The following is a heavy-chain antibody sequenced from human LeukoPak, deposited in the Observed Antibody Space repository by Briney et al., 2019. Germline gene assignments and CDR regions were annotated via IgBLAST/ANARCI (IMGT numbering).Heavy chain of an antibody. CDR3: ARELREHGVFDI. CDR1: GFTFSSYA. V-gene: IGHV3-23*01. J-gene: IGHJ3*02. D-gene: IGHD1-26*01. CDR2: ISGSGGST. Sequence: GGSLRLSCAASGFTFSSYAMSWVRQAPGKGLEWVSAISGSGGSTYYADSVKGRFTISRDNSKNTVYLQMNSLRAEDTAVYYGARELREHGVFDIWGQGTMVTVSS.